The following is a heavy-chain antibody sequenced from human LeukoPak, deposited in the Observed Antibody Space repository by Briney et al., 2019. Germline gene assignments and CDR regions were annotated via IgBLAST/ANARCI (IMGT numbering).Heavy chain of an antibody. J-gene: IGHJ5*02. Sequence: GRSLRLSCAASGFTFSSYGVHWVRQAPGKGLEWVAVISYDGSNKYYADSVKGRFTISRDNSKNTLYLQMNSLRAEDTAVYYCAKHVIAVAGNNWFDPWGQGTLVTVSS. D-gene: IGHD6-19*01. CDR1: GFTFSSYG. V-gene: IGHV3-30*18. CDR3: AKHVIAVAGNNWFDP. CDR2: ISYDGSNK.